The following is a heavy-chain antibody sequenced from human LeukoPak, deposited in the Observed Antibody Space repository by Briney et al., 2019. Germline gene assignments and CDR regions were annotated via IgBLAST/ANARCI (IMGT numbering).Heavy chain of an antibody. D-gene: IGHD3-22*01. CDR1: GDSISSGSYY. J-gene: IGHJ4*02. CDR3: ARGVTYYYDSSGYLY. CDR2: IHTSGST. V-gene: IGHV4-61*02. Sequence: PSQTLSLTCTVSGDSISSGSYYWSWIRQPAGKGLEWIGRIHTSGSTNYNPSLKSRVTISADTSKNQFSLKLSSVTAADTAVYYCARGVTYYYDSSGYLYWGQGALVTVSS.